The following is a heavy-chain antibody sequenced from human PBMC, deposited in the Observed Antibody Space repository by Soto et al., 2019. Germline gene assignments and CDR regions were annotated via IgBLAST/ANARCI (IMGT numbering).Heavy chain of an antibody. V-gene: IGHV4-34*01. D-gene: IGHD2-15*01. Sequence: ASETLSLTCAVYGGSFSGYYWSWIRQPPGKGLEWIGEVNHSGSTNYNPSLKSRVTISVDTSKNQFSLKLSSVTAADTAVYYCAREAGYCSGGSCRYAFDIWGQGTMVTVSS. CDR3: AREAGYCSGGSCRYAFDI. CDR2: VNHSGST. CDR1: GGSFSGYY. J-gene: IGHJ3*02.